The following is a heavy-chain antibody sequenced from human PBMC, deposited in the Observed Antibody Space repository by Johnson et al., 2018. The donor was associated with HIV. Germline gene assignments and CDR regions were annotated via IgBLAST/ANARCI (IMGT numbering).Heavy chain of an antibody. Sequence: QVQLVESGGGVVRPGGSLRLSCAASGFTFSSYAMHWVRQAPGKGLEWVAVISYAGTNKYYADSAKGRFPISRDNSRNTLFLQMNSLRVEDTAAYYCARGVKQQLSVVDAFGIWGQGTMVTVSS. J-gene: IGHJ3*02. CDR3: ARGVKQQLSVVDAFGI. D-gene: IGHD6-13*01. CDR2: ISYAGTNK. CDR1: GFTFSSYA. V-gene: IGHV3-30*04.